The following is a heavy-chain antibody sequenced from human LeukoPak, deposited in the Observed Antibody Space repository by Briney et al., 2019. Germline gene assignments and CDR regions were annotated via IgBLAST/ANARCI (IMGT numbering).Heavy chain of an antibody. CDR2: IKQDGSEK. Sequence: PGGSLRLSCAASGFTFSNYWMSWVRQAPGKGLEWGANIKQDGSEKYYVDSVKGRFTISRDNAKNSLYLQMNSLRAEDTAVYYCASYSGTYSLAYWGQGTLVTVSS. CDR1: GFTFSNYW. J-gene: IGHJ4*02. CDR3: ASYSGTYSLAY. V-gene: IGHV3-7*01. D-gene: IGHD1-26*01.